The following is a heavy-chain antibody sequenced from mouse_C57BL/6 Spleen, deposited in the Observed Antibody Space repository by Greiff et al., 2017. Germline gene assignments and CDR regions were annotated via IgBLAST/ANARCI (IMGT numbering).Heavy chain of an antibody. J-gene: IGHJ2*01. D-gene: IGHD1-1*01. V-gene: IGHV5-9-1*02. Sequence: EVKLMESGEGLVKPGGSLKLSCAASGFTFSSYAMSWVRQTPEKRLEWVAYISSGGDYIYYADTVKGRFTISRDNARNTLYLQMSSLKSEDTAMYYCTREEDYYGSSYVDYWGQGTTLTVSS. CDR2: ISSGGDYI. CDR1: GFTFSSYA. CDR3: TREEDYYGSSYVDY.